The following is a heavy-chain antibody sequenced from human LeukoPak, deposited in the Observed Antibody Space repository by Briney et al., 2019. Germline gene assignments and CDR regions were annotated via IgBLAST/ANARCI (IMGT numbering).Heavy chain of an antibody. CDR3: ASSTTVVTLGY. J-gene: IGHJ4*02. D-gene: IGHD4-23*01. V-gene: IGHV4-34*01. CDR2: INHSGST. Sequence: SETPSLTCAVYGGSFSGYYWSWIRQPPGKGLEWIGEINHSGSTNYNPSLKSRVTISVDTSKNQFSLKLSSVTAADTAVYYCASSTTVVTLGYWGQGTLVTVSS. CDR1: GGSFSGYY.